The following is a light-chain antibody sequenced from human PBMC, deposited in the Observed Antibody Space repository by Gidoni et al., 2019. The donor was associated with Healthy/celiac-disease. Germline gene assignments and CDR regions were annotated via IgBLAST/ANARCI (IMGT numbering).Light chain of an antibody. Sequence: SYELPQPPSLSVSPVQTASITCSGDKLGDKYACWYQQKPGQSPVLVIYQDSKRPSGIPERFSGSNSGNTATLTISGTQAMDEADYYCQAWDSSTVVFGGGTKLTVL. CDR2: QDS. J-gene: IGLJ2*01. CDR3: QAWDSSTVV. V-gene: IGLV3-1*01. CDR1: KLGDKY.